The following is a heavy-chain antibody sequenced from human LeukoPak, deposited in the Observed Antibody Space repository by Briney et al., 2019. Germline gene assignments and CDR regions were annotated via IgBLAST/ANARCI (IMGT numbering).Heavy chain of an antibody. CDR1: GGSISSYF. J-gene: IGHJ6*03. V-gene: IGHV4-4*07. CDR2: IFVTGST. CDR3: AREYSSGWPNSYSNPYIDI. D-gene: IGHD6-19*01. Sequence: SETLSLTCSVSGGSISSYFWSWIRQPAGKGLEWIGHIFVTGSTYYTPSLQGRVSMSIDASRNQFSLRLSSVTAADTAVYYCAREYSSGWPNSYSNPYIDIWGKGTIVTVSS.